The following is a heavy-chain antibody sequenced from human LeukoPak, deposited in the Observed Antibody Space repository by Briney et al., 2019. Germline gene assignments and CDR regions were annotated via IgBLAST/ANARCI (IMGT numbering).Heavy chain of an antibody. CDR2: IYWDDDK. Sequence: SGPTLVKPPQTLTLTCTFSGFSLSTSGVGVGWIRQPPGKALEWLALIYWDDDKRYSPSLKSRLTITKDTPKTQVVLTMTNMDPVDTATYYCALLLGYCSGGSCYSTQDFDYWGQGTLVTVSS. D-gene: IGHD2-15*01. V-gene: IGHV2-5*02. CDR3: ALLLGYCSGGSCYSTQDFDY. CDR1: GFSLSTSGVG. J-gene: IGHJ4*02.